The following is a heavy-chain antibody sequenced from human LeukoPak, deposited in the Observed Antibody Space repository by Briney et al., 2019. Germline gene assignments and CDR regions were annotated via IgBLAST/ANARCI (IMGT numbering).Heavy chain of an antibody. V-gene: IGHV3-48*04. D-gene: IGHD3-22*01. J-gene: IGHJ4*02. Sequence: GGSLRPSCVASGVTFSSYSMNWVRQAPGKGLEWVSYITSSGNTIYYADSVKGRFTISGDNAKNSLYLQMNSLRAEDTAVYYCARANYYDISGYDYWGQGTLVTVSS. CDR2: ITSSGNTI. CDR3: ARANYYDISGYDY. CDR1: GVTFSSYS.